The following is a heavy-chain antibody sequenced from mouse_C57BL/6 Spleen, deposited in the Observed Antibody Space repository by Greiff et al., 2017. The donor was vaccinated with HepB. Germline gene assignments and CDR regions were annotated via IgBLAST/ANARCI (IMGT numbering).Heavy chain of an antibody. D-gene: IGHD2-2*01. CDR3: ARHEDYYGYEGYYAMDY. J-gene: IGHJ4*01. CDR2: FYPGSGSI. CDR1: GYTFTEYT. V-gene: IGHV1-62-2*01. Sequence: QVQLQQSGAELVKPGASVKLSCKASGYTFTEYTIHWVKQRSGQGLEWIGWFYPGSGSIKYNEKFKDKATLTADKSSSTVYMELSRLTSEDSAVYFCARHEDYYGYEGYYAMDYWGQGTSVTVSS.